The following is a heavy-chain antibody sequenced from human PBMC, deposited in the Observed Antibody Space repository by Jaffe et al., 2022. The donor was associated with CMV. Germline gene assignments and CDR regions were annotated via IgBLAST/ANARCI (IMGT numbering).Heavy chain of an antibody. CDR2: IIPIFGTA. CDR1: GGTFSSYA. Sequence: QVQLVQSGAEVKKPGSSVKVSCKASGGTFSSYAISWVRQAPGQGLEWMGGIIPIFGTANYAQKFQGRVTITADESTSTAYMELSSLRSEDTAVYYCARDKWECSDPRVRCGMDVWGQGTTVTVSS. J-gene: IGHJ6*02. V-gene: IGHV1-69*01. CDR3: ARDKWECSDPRVRCGMDV. D-gene: IGHD1-26*01.